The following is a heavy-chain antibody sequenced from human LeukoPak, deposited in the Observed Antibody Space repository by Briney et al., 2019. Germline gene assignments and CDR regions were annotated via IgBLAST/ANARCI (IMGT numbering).Heavy chain of an antibody. D-gene: IGHD4-17*01. V-gene: IGHV3-48*03. Sequence: PGGSLRLSCAVSGFTFSSYEMNWVRQAPGKGLEWVSYISSSGSTIYYADSVKGRFTISRDNAKNSLYLQMNSLRAEDTAVYYCARPDGDYGDSWGQGTLVTVSS. CDR1: GFTFSSYE. CDR3: ARPDGDYGDS. J-gene: IGHJ4*02. CDR2: ISSSGSTI.